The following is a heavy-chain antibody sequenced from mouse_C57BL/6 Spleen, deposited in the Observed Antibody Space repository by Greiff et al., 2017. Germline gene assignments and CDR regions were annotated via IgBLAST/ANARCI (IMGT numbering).Heavy chain of an antibody. V-gene: IGHV1-84*01. J-gene: IGHJ3*01. CDR1: GYTFTDHY. CDR2: IDPGSGNS. D-gene: IGHD2-1*01. CDR3: GRSDCGMPWFAY. Sequence: QLQQSGPELVKPGASVKISCKASGYTFTDHYLNWVKQRPGQGLELIGWIDPGSGNSKYNEKFKGKATLTVETSSSTAYMQLSSLTSEDCAVDFCGRSDCGMPWFAYWGRGTLVTVSA.